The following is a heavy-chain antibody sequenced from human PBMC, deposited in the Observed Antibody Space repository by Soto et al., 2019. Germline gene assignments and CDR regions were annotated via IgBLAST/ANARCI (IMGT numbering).Heavy chain of an antibody. V-gene: IGHV3-48*02. J-gene: IGHJ6*02. CDR3: ARIYCGGDCYPEYYYYYGMDV. D-gene: IGHD2-21*02. CDR1: GFTFSSYS. Sequence: EVQLVESGGGLVQPGGSLRLSCAASGFTFSSYSMNWVRQAPGKGLEWVSYISSSSSTIYYADSVKGRFTISRDNAKNSLYLQMNSLRDEDTAVYYCARIYCGGDCYPEYYYYYGMDVWGQGTTVTASS. CDR2: ISSSSSTI.